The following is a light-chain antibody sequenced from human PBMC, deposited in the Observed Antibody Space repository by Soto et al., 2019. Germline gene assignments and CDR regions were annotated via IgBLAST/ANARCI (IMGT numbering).Light chain of an antibody. Sequence: EIVMTQSPATLSVSPGERATLSCRASQSVSSNLAWYQQKPGQAPRLLIYGASTRATDIPARFSGSGSGTELPLTISSLQSEDFAVYYCQQYNNWPPFTFGPGTKVDIK. CDR2: GAS. J-gene: IGKJ3*01. V-gene: IGKV3-15*01. CDR3: QQYNNWPPFT. CDR1: QSVSSN.